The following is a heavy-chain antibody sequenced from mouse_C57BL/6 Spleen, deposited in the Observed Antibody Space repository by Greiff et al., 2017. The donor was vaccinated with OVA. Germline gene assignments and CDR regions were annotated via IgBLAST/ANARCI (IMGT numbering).Heavy chain of an antibody. D-gene: IGHD3-2*02. Sequence: VQLQQPGPELVKPGASVKMSCKASGYTFTDYYMHWVKQSHGKSLEWIGNINPNNGGTSYNQKFQGKATLTVNKYSSTAYMELRSLTSEDSAVYYCARWQTAQATMDYGGQGTSVTVSS. CDR1: GYTFTDYY. J-gene: IGHJ4*01. V-gene: IGHV1-22*01. CDR2: INPNNGGT. CDR3: ARWQTAQATMDY.